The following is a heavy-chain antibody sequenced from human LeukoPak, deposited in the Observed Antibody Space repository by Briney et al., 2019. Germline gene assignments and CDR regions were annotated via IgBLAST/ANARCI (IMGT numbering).Heavy chain of an antibody. V-gene: IGHV3-66*01. CDR2: IYSGGST. Sequence: GRSLRLSCIASGLTFSDSGMSWVRQAPGKGLEWVSVIYSGGSTFYADSVKGRFTISRDNSKNTLYLQMNSLRAEDTAVYYCASDSYSPEYFQHWGQGTLVTVSS. CDR1: GLTFSDSG. CDR3: ASDSYSPEYFQH. D-gene: IGHD2-15*01. J-gene: IGHJ1*01.